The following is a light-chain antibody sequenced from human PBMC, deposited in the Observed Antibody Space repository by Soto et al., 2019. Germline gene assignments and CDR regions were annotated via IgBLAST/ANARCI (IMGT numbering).Light chain of an antibody. Sequence: QSALTQPASVSGSPGQSITISCTGTSSDVGSYNLVSWYQQHPGKAPKLMIYEGSKRPSGVSNRFSGSKSGNTASLTISGLQAEDEADYYCGSYAGSSPYAVFGGGTQLTVL. CDR2: EGS. CDR1: SSDVGSYNL. CDR3: GSYAGSSPYAV. V-gene: IGLV2-23*01. J-gene: IGLJ7*01.